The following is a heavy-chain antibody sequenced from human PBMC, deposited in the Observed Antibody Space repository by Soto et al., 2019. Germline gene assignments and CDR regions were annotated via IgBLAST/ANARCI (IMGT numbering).Heavy chain of an antibody. CDR3: AKRRDDILTGYPNYYGMDV. D-gene: IGHD3-9*01. V-gene: IGHV3-23*01. CDR1: GFTFSSYA. Sequence: EVQLLESGGGLVQPGGSLRLSGAASGFTFSSYAMSWVRQAPGKGLEWVSAISGSGGSTYYADSVKGRFTISRDNSKNTLYLQMNSLRAEDTAVYYCAKRRDDILTGYPNYYGMDVWGQGTTVTVSS. CDR2: ISGSGGST. J-gene: IGHJ6*02.